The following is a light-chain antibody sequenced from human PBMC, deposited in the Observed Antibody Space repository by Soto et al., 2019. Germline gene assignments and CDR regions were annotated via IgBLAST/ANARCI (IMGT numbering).Light chain of an antibody. CDR1: SSNIGAGYD. CDR3: QSYDSSLSGSGVV. Sequence: QSVLTQPPSVSGAPGQRVTISCTGSSSNIGAGYDVHWYQQLPGTAPKLLTYGNNNRPSGVPDRFSGSKSGTSASLAITGLQAEDEADYYCQSYDSSLSGSGVVFGGGTKVTVL. V-gene: IGLV1-40*01. CDR2: GNN. J-gene: IGLJ2*01.